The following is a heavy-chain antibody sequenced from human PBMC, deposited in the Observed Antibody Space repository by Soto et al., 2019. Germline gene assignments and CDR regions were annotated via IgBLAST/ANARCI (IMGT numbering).Heavy chain of an antibody. Sequence: PSETLSLTCAVYGGSFSGYYWSWIRQPPGKGLEWIGEINHSGSTNYNPSLKSRVTISVDTSKNQFSLKLISVTAADTAVYYCARSDRGCSSTSCYAGGWYYYYGMDVWGQGTTVTVS. J-gene: IGHJ6*02. CDR3: ARSDRGCSSTSCYAGGWYYYYGMDV. CDR2: INHSGST. CDR1: GGSFSGYY. V-gene: IGHV4-34*01. D-gene: IGHD2-2*01.